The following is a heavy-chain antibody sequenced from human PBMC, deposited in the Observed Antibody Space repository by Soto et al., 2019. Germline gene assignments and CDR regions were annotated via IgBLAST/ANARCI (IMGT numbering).Heavy chain of an antibody. J-gene: IGHJ6*02. CDR2: IIPIFGTA. CDR3: SRGFSGYDLGDYYYGMAV. Sequence: SAKVSCKASRGTFSSYAISWVRQAPGQGLEWMGGIIPIFGTANYAQKFQGRVTITADESTSTAYMELSSLRSEDTAVYYCSRGFSGYDLGDYYYGMAVWGQGTTVTVSS. D-gene: IGHD5-12*01. V-gene: IGHV1-69*13. CDR1: RGTFSSYA.